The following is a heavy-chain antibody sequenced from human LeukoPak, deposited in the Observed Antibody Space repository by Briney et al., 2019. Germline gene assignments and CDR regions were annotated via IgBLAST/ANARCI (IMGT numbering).Heavy chain of an antibody. CDR3: ARGSLVHHYGSGSYRTRAGFDY. CDR2: ISGRGSTI. J-gene: IGHJ4*02. V-gene: IGHV3-48*03. Sequence: GGSLRLSCAASGFTFSSYEMNWVRQAPGKGLEWVSYISGRGSTIYYADSVKGRFTISRDNAKNSLYLQMNSLRAEDTAVYYCARGSLVHHYGSGSYRTRAGFDYWGQGTLVTVSS. CDR1: GFTFSSYE. D-gene: IGHD3-10*01.